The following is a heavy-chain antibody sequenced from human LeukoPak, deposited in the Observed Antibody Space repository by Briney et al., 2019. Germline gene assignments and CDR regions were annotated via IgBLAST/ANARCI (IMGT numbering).Heavy chain of an antibody. Sequence: SETLSLTCTVSGGSISSSSYYWGWIRQPPGKGLEWIGSIYYSGSTYYNPSLKSRVTISVDTSKNQFSLKLSSVTAANTAVYYCARRYGDYVVHFFDYWGQGTLVTVSS. J-gene: IGHJ4*02. CDR3: ARRYGDYVVHFFDY. CDR2: IYYSGST. D-gene: IGHD4-17*01. CDR1: GGSISSSSYY. V-gene: IGHV4-39*07.